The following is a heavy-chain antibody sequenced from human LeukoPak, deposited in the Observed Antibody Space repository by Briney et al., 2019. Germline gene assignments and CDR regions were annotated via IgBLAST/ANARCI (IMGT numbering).Heavy chain of an antibody. CDR1: GGSISSYY. CDR3: ARARLLWFGED. Sequence: PSETLSLTCTVSGGSISSYYWSWIRQPPGKGLEWIGYIYYSGSTKYNSSLKSRVTISLDTSENQFSLKLSSVTAADTAVYYCARARLLWFGEDWGQGTLVTVSS. CDR2: IYYSGST. V-gene: IGHV4-59*01. J-gene: IGHJ4*02. D-gene: IGHD3-10*01.